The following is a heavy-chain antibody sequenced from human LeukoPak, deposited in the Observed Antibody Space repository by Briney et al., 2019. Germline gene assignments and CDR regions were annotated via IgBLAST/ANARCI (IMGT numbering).Heavy chain of an antibody. Sequence: ASVKVSCKASGYTFTGYYMHWVRQAPGQGLEWMGWINPNSGGTNYAQKFQGRVTMTRDTSISTPYMELSRLRSEDTAVYYCARVDLGYCSGGSCYGQYNWFGPWGQGTLVTVSS. J-gene: IGHJ5*02. V-gene: IGHV1-2*02. CDR3: ARVDLGYCSGGSCYGQYNWFGP. D-gene: IGHD2-15*01. CDR1: GYTFTGYY. CDR2: INPNSGGT.